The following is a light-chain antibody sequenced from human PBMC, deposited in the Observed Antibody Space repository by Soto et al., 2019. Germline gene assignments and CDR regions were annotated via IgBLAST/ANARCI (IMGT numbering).Light chain of an antibody. CDR3: QRYDSFSMYT. Sequence: DIQMTQSPSTLSASVGDRVTITCRASQSISGWLAWYQQRPGKAPKVLIYDASKLESGVPSRFIGSGSGTEFTLTISSLQPDDFATYYCQRYDSFSMYTFGQGTKLDIK. V-gene: IGKV1-5*01. CDR2: DAS. CDR1: QSISGW. J-gene: IGKJ2*01.